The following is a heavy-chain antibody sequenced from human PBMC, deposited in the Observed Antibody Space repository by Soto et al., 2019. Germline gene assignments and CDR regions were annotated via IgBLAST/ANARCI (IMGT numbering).Heavy chain of an antibody. Sequence: GGSLRLSCAASGFTFSSYAMHWVRQAPGKGLEWVAVISYDGGNKYYADSVKGRFTISRDNSKNTLYLQMNSLRAEDTAVYYCAREADCSSTSCYSDDYFDYWGQGTLVTVSS. V-gene: IGHV3-30-3*01. D-gene: IGHD2-2*01. CDR2: ISYDGGNK. CDR3: AREADCSSTSCYSDDYFDY. CDR1: GFTFSSYA. J-gene: IGHJ4*02.